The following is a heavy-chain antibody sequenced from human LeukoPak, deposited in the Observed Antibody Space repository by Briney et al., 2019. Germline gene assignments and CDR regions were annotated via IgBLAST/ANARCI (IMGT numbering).Heavy chain of an antibody. D-gene: IGHD3-22*01. CDR2: IIPIFGTA. V-gene: IGHV1-69*05. CDR3: ARALEDSSGYYYEGQAFDI. J-gene: IGHJ3*02. CDR1: GGTFSSYA. Sequence: SVKVSCKASGGTFSSYAISWVRQAPGQGLEWMGRIIPIFGTANDAQMFQGRVTITTDDSTCTAYMGLSSLRSEDTAVYYCARALEDSSGYYYEGQAFDIWGQGTMVTVSS.